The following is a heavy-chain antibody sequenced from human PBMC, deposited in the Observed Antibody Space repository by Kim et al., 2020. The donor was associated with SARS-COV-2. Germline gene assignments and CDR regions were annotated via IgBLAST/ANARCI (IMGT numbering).Heavy chain of an antibody. CDR3: AKDRAMVRVFYYFDY. J-gene: IGHJ4*02. Sequence: DAVKGRFTISRDNSKNTLYLQMNSLRAEDTAVYYCAKDRAMVRVFYYFDYWGQGTLVTVSS. V-gene: IGHV3-30*02. D-gene: IGHD3-10*01.